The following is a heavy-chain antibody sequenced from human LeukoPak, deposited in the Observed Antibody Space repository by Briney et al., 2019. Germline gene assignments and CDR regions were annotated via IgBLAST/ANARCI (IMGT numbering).Heavy chain of an antibody. CDR3: ARYPDHRRAYGWVAFDI. V-gene: IGHV4-39*01. CDR2: MFYTGTT. Sequence: PSEILSLTCTVSGGSFSSGRDYWGWIRQPPGKGLEWIGTMFYTGTTYYNPSLESRVTMSIDTSKDQFSLKLSSVTAAVTAVYHCARYPDHRRAYGWVAFDIWGQGTMVTVSS. J-gene: IGHJ3*02. D-gene: IGHD3-10*01. CDR1: GGSFSSGRDY.